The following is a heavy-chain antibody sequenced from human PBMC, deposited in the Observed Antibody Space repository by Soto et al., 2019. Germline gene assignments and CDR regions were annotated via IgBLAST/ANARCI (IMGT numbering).Heavy chain of an antibody. V-gene: IGHV4-30-4*08. D-gene: IGHD2-21*01. J-gene: IGHJ4*02. CDR3: ARGGGEYDY. CDR1: GDSISRGDHY. CDR2: IYYTGST. Sequence: LSLTCTVSGDSISRGDHYWSWIRQPPGKGLEWIGYIYYTGSTYYNPSLKSRLSISVDTSKNQFSLNLTSVNVADTAVYYCARGGGEYDYWGQGTLVTVSS.